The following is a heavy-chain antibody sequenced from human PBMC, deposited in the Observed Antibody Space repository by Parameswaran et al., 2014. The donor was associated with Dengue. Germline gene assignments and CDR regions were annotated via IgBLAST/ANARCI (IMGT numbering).Heavy chain of an antibody. V-gene: IGHV3-30*02. J-gene: IGHJ5*02. Sequence: WIRQPPGKGLEWVAFIRYDGSNKYYADSVKGRFTISRDNSKNTLYLQMNSLRAEDTAVYYCANFDYSNYEGDWFDPWGQGTLVTVSS. CDR3: ANFDYSNYEGDWFDP. CDR2: IRYDGSNK. D-gene: IGHD4-11*01.